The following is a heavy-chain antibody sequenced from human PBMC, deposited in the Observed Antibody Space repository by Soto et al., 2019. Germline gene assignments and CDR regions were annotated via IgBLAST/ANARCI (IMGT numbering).Heavy chain of an antibody. CDR3: ARGPRASSGGTGAY. J-gene: IGHJ1*01. CDR2: IDYDGTTT. D-gene: IGHD2-15*01. V-gene: IGHV3-74*01. Sequence: VQLVAAGGGLVQPGGSLRLSCAASGFSFDSYWLHWVRQAPGPGPVWVSRIDYDGTTTNYADSVKGRFTISRDNAKNTLYRQMNSLRPEDTAVYYCARGPRASSGGTGAYWGQGTLVTVSS. CDR1: GFSFDSYW.